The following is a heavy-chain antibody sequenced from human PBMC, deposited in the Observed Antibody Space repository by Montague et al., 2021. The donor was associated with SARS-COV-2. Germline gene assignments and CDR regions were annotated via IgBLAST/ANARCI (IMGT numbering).Heavy chain of an antibody. Sequence: LSLSWSASGFTFSSYAMHWVRQAPGKGLEYVSAISSNGGSTYYANSVKGRFTISRDNSKNTLYLQMGSLRAEDMAVYYCAREGWRITMVRGVYYMDVWGKGTTVTVSS. D-gene: IGHD3-10*01. V-gene: IGHV3-64*01. CDR1: GFTFSSYA. CDR2: ISSNGGST. CDR3: AREGWRITMVRGVYYMDV. J-gene: IGHJ6*03.